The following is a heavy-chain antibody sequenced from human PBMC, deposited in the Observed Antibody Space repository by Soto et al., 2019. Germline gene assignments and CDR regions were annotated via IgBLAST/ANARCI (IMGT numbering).Heavy chain of an antibody. V-gene: IGHV1-3*01. D-gene: IGHD2-15*01. CDR2: INAGNGNT. Sequence: QVPLVQSGAEVKKPGASVKVSCKASGYTFTSYAMHWVRQAPGQRLEWMGWINAGNGNTKYSQKFQGRVTITRDTSASTAYMEMSRLRSEDTAVYYCARGYCSGGSCFYYSDYWGQGTLVTVSS. CDR1: GYTFTSYA. J-gene: IGHJ4*02. CDR3: ARGYCSGGSCFYYSDY.